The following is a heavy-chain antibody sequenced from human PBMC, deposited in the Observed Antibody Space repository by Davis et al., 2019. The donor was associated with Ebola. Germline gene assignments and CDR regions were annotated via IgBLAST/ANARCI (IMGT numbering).Heavy chain of an antibody. CDR3: ATDSPFDY. CDR2: IERDGKDK. V-gene: IGHV3-7*03. CDR1: GFSFRDYR. D-gene: IGHD3/OR15-3a*01. Sequence: GGSLRLSCEASGFSFRDYRICWVRQAPGKGLEWVANIERDGKDKYYLDSVKGRFTISRDNAKKAVYLQMNRLRVEDTAVYYCATDSPFDYWDQGTPVTVSS. J-gene: IGHJ4*02.